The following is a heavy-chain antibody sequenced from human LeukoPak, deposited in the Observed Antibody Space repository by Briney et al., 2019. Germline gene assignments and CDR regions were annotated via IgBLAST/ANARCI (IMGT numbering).Heavy chain of an antibody. CDR2: IIPIFGTA. Sequence: SVKVSCKASGGTFSSYAISWVRQAPGQGLEWMGGIIPIFGTANYAQKFQGRVTITADKSTSTAYMELSRLRSDDTAVYYCARDSRIQLWLLGRTDFNFDYWGQGTLVTVSS. CDR3: ARDSRIQLWLLGRTDFNFDY. D-gene: IGHD5-18*01. CDR1: GGTFSSYA. V-gene: IGHV1-69*06. J-gene: IGHJ4*02.